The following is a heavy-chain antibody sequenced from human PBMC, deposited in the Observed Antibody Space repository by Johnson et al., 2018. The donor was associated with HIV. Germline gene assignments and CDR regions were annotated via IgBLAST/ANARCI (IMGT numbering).Heavy chain of an antibody. Sequence: VQLVESGGGLIQPGGSLRLSCAASGFTFSSYWMSWVRQAPGKGLEWVANIKQDGSEKYYVDSVTGRFTIHRDNAKNSLYLQMKSLRAEDTAVYYCAREFPYCSGVSCLPAAFDIWGQGTMVTVSS. D-gene: IGHD2-15*01. CDR3: AREFPYCSGVSCLPAAFDI. CDR1: GFTFSSYW. V-gene: IGHV3-7*03. CDR2: IKQDGSEK. J-gene: IGHJ3*02.